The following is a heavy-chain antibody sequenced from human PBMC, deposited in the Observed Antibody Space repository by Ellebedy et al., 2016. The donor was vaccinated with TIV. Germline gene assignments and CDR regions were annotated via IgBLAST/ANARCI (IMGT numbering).Heavy chain of an antibody. V-gene: IGHV5-10-1*01. CDR1: RYNFIYW. D-gene: IGHD3-10*01. CDR3: ARHRRFGESYTSFDY. Sequence: GESLKISXKGSRYNFIYWISWVRQMPGKGLEWMGNIDPSDSYTNYSPSFQGHVTMSVDKSVSTAYLQWSSLEASDTAIYYCARHRRFGESYTSFDYWGQGTLLTVSS. J-gene: IGHJ4*02. CDR2: IDPSDSYT.